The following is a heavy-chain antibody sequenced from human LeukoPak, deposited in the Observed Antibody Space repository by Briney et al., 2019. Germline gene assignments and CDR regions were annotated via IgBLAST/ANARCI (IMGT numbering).Heavy chain of an antibody. Sequence: SETLSLTCTVSGVSISSGDYYWSWIRQLPGKGLEWIGYTYYSGSTYYNPSLKSRVTISVDTSKNQFSLKLSSVTAADTAVYYCARPYYYDSRIDPWGQGTRVTVSS. V-gene: IGHV4-30-4*01. CDR3: ARPYYYDSRIDP. CDR2: TYYSGST. J-gene: IGHJ5*02. CDR1: GVSISSGDYY. D-gene: IGHD3-22*01.